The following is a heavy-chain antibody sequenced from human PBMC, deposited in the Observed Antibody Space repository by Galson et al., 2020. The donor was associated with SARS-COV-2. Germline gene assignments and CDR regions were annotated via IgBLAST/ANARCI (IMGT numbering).Heavy chain of an antibody. CDR3: ARDLSYDFWSGYSKTSDI. D-gene: IGHD3-3*01. V-gene: IGHV3-21*01. J-gene: IGHJ3*02. Sequence: LSLTCAASGFTFSSYSMNWVRQAPGKGLEWVSSISSSSSYIYYADSVKGRFTISRDNAKNSLYLQMNSLRAEDTAVYYCARDLSYDFWSGYSKTSDIWGQGTMVTVSS. CDR2: ISSSSSYI. CDR1: GFTFSSYS.